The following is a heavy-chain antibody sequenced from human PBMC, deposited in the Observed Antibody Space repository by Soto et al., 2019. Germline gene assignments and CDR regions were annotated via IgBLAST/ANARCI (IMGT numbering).Heavy chain of an antibody. J-gene: IGHJ4*02. D-gene: IGHD4-17*01. CDR3: AKDRRMTKVTTLDY. Sequence: GGSLRLSCAASGFTFSSYAMSWVRQAPGKGLEWVSAISGSGGSTYYADSVKGRFTISRDNSKNTLYLQMNSLRAEETAVYYCAKDRRMTKVTTLDYWGQGTLVTVSS. CDR2: ISGSGGST. CDR1: GFTFSSYA. V-gene: IGHV3-23*01.